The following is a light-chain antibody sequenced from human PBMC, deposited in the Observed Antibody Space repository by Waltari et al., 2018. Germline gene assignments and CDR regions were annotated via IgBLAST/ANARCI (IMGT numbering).Light chain of an antibody. CDR2: DAS. V-gene: IGKV3-11*01. CDR3: QQRSNWPPLLT. CDR1: QSVSSY. Sequence: EIVLTQSPATLSLSPGERATLSCRASQSVSSYLAWYQQKPGQAPRLLIYDASKRATGIPARFSCSGSGTDFTLTISSLEPEDFAVYYCQQRSNWPPLLTFGGGTKVEIK. J-gene: IGKJ4*01.